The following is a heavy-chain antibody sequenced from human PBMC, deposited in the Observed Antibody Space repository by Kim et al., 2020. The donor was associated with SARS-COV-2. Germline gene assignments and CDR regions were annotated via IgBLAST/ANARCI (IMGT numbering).Heavy chain of an antibody. Sequence: GGSLRLSCAASGLSFSDSYMNWVRQAPGKGLEWLSFISTRGESIFYADSVEGRFIISRDNAKNSLYLQMNYLRDEDTAVYYCARSGNGYNAFCIWGQG. CDR3: ARSGNGYNAFCI. V-gene: IGHV3-11*01. J-gene: IGHJ4*02. D-gene: IGHD5-12*01. CDR2: ISTRGESI. CDR1: GLSFSDSY.